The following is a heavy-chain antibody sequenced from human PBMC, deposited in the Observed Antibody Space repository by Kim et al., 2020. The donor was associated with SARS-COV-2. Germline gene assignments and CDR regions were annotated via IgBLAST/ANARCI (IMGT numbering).Heavy chain of an antibody. CDR2: ISAYNGNT. Sequence: ASVKVSCKASGYTFTSYGISWVRQAPGQGLEWMGWISAYNGNTNYAQKLQGRVTMTTDTSTSTAYMELRSLRSDDTAVYYCARDWDYYGSGSCSDWGQGTLVTVSS. D-gene: IGHD3-10*01. CDR1: GYTFTSYG. CDR3: ARDWDYYGSGSCSD. J-gene: IGHJ4*02. V-gene: IGHV1-18*01.